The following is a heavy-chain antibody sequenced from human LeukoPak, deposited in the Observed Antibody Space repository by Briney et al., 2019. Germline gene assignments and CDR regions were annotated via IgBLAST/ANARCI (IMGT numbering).Heavy chain of an antibody. V-gene: IGHV3-48*01. CDR3: AKDRIVVVVAATDDAFDI. J-gene: IGHJ3*02. CDR2: ISSSGSTI. CDR1: GFIFSSYS. Sequence: GGSLRLSCAASGFIFSSYSMNWVRQAPGKGLEWVSYISSSGSTIYYSDSVKGRFTISRDNSKNTLYLQMNSLRAEDTAVYYCAKDRIVVVVAATDDAFDIWGQGTMVTVSS. D-gene: IGHD2-15*01.